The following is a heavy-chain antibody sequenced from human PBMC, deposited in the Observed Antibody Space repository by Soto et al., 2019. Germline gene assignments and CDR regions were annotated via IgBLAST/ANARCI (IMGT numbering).Heavy chain of an antibody. V-gene: IGHV3-33*01. D-gene: IGHD6-13*01. CDR1: GFTFSSYG. Sequence: PGGSLRLSCAASGFTFSSYGMHWVRQAPGKGLEWVAVIWYGGSNKYYAESVKGRFTISRDNSKNTLYLQMNSLRAEDTAVYYCARVNQQQLGLYYYYYGMDVWGQGTTVTVSS. J-gene: IGHJ6*02. CDR3: ARVNQQQLGLYYYYYGMDV. CDR2: IWYGGSNK.